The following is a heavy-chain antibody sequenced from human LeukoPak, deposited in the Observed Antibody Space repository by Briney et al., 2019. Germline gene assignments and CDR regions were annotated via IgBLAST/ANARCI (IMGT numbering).Heavy chain of an antibody. V-gene: IGHV3-30-3*01. Sequence: QPGRSLRLSCAASGFTFSSYAMHWVRQAPGKGLEWVAVISYDGSNKYYADSVKGRFTISRDNSKNTLYPQMNSLRAEDTAVYYCASGNSSTSVDYWGQGTLVTVSS. CDR1: GFTFSSYA. CDR3: ASGNSSTSVDY. J-gene: IGHJ4*02. D-gene: IGHD2-2*01. CDR2: ISYDGSNK.